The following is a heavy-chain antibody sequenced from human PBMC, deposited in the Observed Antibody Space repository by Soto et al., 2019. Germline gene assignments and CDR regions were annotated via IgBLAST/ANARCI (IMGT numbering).Heavy chain of an antibody. V-gene: IGHV3-23*01. Sequence: EVQVLESGGGLVQPGGPLRLSCAASGFLFSSYAMGWFRQPPGKGLEWVATISGSGGNTYYADSVKGRFSISRDNSKNTLLLQMNSLSAEDTAVFYCAKTPRYCSGGRCYGGTFDIWGQGTMVTVSS. J-gene: IGHJ3*02. CDR1: GFLFSSYA. D-gene: IGHD2-15*01. CDR2: ISGSGGNT. CDR3: AKTPRYCSGGRCYGGTFDI.